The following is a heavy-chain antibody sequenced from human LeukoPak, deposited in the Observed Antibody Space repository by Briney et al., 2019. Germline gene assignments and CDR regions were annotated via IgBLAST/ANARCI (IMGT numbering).Heavy chain of an antibody. CDR3: AKRVSYRDRWNYLDY. Sequence: GGSLRLSCAASGVTFSTYAMSWVRQAPGKGLEWFSIIGSSGGNTFYADSVKGRFTIPRDNSKNTLFLQMDSLRAEDTAVYYCAKRVSYRDRWNYLDYCGQGTLVTVST. CDR2: IGSSGGNT. CDR1: GVTFSTYA. D-gene: IGHD5-24*01. J-gene: IGHJ4*02. V-gene: IGHV3-23*01.